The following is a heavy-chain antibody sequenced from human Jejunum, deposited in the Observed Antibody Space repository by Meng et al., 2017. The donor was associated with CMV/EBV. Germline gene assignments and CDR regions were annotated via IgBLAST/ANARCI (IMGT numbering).Heavy chain of an antibody. V-gene: IGHV4-39*07. J-gene: IGHJ4*02. Sequence: QLRPQGAGPGVVTSLGTLSLTLTSTGASISSSIYYWGWSRQPPGKGMQWIWSIYYSGTTYYNPSLKSRVTISVDTYKNQFSLNLRSVTAADTATYYCARGPGASTREGFDYWGLGTLVTVSS. CDR3: ARGPGASTREGFDY. CDR1: GASISSSIYY. CDR2: IYYSGTT. D-gene: IGHD1-26*01.